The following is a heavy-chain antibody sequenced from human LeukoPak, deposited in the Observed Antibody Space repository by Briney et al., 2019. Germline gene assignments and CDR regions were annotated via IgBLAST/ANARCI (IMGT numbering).Heavy chain of an antibody. Sequence: PGGSLRLSCAASGFTVSSNYMSWVRQAPGKGLVWVSRINSDGSSTSYADSVKGRFTISRDNAKNTLYLQMNSLRAEDTAVYYCARDVYYGSGRFDYWGQGTLVTVSS. J-gene: IGHJ4*02. D-gene: IGHD3-10*01. CDR2: INSDGSST. V-gene: IGHV3-74*01. CDR3: ARDVYYGSGRFDY. CDR1: GFTVSSNY.